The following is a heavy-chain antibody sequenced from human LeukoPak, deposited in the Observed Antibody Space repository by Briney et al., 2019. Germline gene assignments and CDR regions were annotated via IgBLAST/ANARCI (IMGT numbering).Heavy chain of an antibody. J-gene: IGHJ5*02. V-gene: IGHV1-8*03. CDR1: GYTFTSYD. CDR2: MNPNSGNT. CDR3: ARQYYGSGSYYNVFDP. D-gene: IGHD3-10*01. Sequence: ASVKVSCKASGYTFTSYDINWVRQATGQGLEWMGWMNPNSGNTGYAQKFQGRVTITRNTSISAAYMELSRLRSDDTAVYYCARQYYGSGSYYNVFDPWGQGTLVTVSS.